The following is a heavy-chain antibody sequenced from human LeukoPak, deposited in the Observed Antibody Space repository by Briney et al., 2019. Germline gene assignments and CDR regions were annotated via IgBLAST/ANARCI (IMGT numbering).Heavy chain of an antibody. V-gene: IGHV3-30-3*01. CDR2: KSYDGSNK. CDR3: ARDHFDWLLSPYFDY. J-gene: IGHJ4*02. D-gene: IGHD3-9*01. CDR1: GFTFSSYA. Sequence: GGSLRLSCAASGFTFSSYAMHWVRQAPGKGLEWVAVKSYDGSNKYYADSVKGRFTISRDNSKNTLYLQMNSLRAEDTAVYYCARDHFDWLLSPYFDYWGQGTLVTVSS.